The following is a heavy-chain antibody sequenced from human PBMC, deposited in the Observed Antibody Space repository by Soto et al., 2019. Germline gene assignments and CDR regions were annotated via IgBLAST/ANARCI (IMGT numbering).Heavy chain of an antibody. D-gene: IGHD2-15*01. CDR2: IWYDGSNK. CDR3: ARDEEGGPMDV. Sequence: QVHLVESGGGVVQPGRSLRLSCAASGFTFSSYGMHWVRQAPGKGLEWVAAIWYDGSNKHYADSVKGRFTISRDNSKNTLDLQMNSLRAEGTAVYDSARDEEGGPMDVWGQGTTVTVSS. V-gene: IGHV3-33*01. CDR1: GFTFSSYG. J-gene: IGHJ6*02.